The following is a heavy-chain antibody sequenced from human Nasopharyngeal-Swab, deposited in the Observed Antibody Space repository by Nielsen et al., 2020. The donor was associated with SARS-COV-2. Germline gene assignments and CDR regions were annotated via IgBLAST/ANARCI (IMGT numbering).Heavy chain of an antibody. CDR3: ARENYYDSSGLDY. D-gene: IGHD3-22*01. J-gene: IGHJ4*02. V-gene: IGHV1-2*06. Sequence: ASVKVSCKASGYTFTGYYMHWVRQVPGQGLEWMGRINPNSGGTNYAQKFQGRVTMTRDTSISTAYMELSRLRSDDTAVYYCARENYYDSSGLDYWGQGTLVTVSS. CDR1: GYTFTGYY. CDR2: INPNSGGT.